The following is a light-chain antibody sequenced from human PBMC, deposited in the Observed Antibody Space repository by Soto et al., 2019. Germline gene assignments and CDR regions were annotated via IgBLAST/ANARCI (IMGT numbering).Light chain of an antibody. CDR3: AAWNDGLFV. CDR1: SSNFGKSI. CDR2: GNS. Sequence: QSVLTQPPSASGTPGQSVTISCSGSSSNFGKSIVGWYQVLPGRAPKVLIYGNSQRPSGVPVRFSGSKSATSASLAISGLLSEDEADYYCAAWNDGLFVFGSGTKVTVL. J-gene: IGLJ1*01. V-gene: IGLV1-44*01.